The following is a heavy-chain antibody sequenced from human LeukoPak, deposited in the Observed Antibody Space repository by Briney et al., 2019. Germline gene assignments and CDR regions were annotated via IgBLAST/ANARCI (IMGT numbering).Heavy chain of an antibody. V-gene: IGHV3-30*02. CDR2: IWYDGSNK. J-gene: IGHJ4*02. CDR3: AKGFSSWYFNY. D-gene: IGHD6-13*01. Sequence: PGGSLRLSCAASGFTFNTYGMNWVRQAPGKGLEWVAVIWYDGSNKFYADSVKGRFTISRDNSKNTLYLQMNSLRAEDTAVYYCAKGFSSWYFNYWGQGTLVTVSS. CDR1: GFTFNTYG.